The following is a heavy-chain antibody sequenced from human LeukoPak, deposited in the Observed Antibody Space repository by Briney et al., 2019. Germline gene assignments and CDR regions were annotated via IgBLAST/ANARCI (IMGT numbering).Heavy chain of an antibody. V-gene: IGHV3-11*01. D-gene: IGHD3-10*01. J-gene: IGHJ4*02. CDR3: ASNSYYYGSGSSYDY. CDR2: ISSSGSTI. Sequence: GGSLRLSCAASGFTFSDYYMSWIRQAPGKGLEWVSYISSSGSTIYYADSVKGRFTISRDNAKNSLYLQMNSLRAEDTAVYYYASNSYYYGSGSSYDYWGQGTLVTVSS. CDR1: GFTFSDYY.